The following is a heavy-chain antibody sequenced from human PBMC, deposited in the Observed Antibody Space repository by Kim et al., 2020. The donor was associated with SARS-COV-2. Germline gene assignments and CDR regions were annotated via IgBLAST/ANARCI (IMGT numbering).Heavy chain of an antibody. CDR3: ANGGRG. CDR1: GFTFSSYG. CDR2: ISYDGSNK. J-gene: IGHJ4*02. Sequence: GGSLRLSCAASGFTFSSYGMHWVRQAPGKGLEWVAVISYDGSNKYYADSVKGRFTISRDNSKNTLYLQMNSLRAEDTAVYYCANGGRGWGQGTLVTVSS. V-gene: IGHV3-30*18. D-gene: IGHD2-15*01.